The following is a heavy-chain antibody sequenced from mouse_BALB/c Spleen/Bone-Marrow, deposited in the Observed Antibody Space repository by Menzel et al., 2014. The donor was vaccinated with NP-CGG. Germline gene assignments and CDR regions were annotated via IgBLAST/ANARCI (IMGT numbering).Heavy chain of an antibody. CDR2: IYPGSGTI. CDR3: RCYDYTMDY. CDR1: GYTFTSYW. V-gene: IGHV1S22*01. D-gene: IGHD1-1*01. Sequence: LQQSGSELVRPGASVKLSCKASGYTFTSYWIHWVKQRPGQGLEWIENIYPGSGTINYDEKFKNKATLTVDTSSSIAYMQLSSLTSEDSAVYYCRCYDYTMDYWGQGTSVTVSS. J-gene: IGHJ4*01.